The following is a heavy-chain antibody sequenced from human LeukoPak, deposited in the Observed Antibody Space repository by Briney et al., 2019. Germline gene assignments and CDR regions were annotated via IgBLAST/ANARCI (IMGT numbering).Heavy chain of an antibody. CDR1: GYTFTGYY. Sequence: ASVKVSCKASGYTFTGYYMHWVRQAPGQGLEWMGWINPNSGGTNYAQKFQGRVTMTRNTSISTAYMELSSLRSEDTAVYYCARIGELGYYYYYMDVWGKGTTVTISS. V-gene: IGHV1-2*02. D-gene: IGHD3-10*01. CDR2: INPNSGGT. CDR3: ARIGELGYYYYYMDV. J-gene: IGHJ6*03.